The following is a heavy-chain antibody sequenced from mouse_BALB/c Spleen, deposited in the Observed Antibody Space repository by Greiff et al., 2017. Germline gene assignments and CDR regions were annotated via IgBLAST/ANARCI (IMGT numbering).Heavy chain of an antibody. CDR3: AVYTTEVDYAMDY. Sequence: LQQSGSELVRPGASVKLSCKASGYTFTSYWMHWVKQRPGQGLEWIGNIYPGSGSTNYDEKFKSKATLTVDTSSSTAYMQLSSLTSEDSAVYYCAVYTTEVDYAMDYWGQGTSVTVSS. V-gene: IGHV1S22*01. J-gene: IGHJ4*01. D-gene: IGHD1-1*01. CDR2: IYPGSGST. CDR1: GYTFTSYW.